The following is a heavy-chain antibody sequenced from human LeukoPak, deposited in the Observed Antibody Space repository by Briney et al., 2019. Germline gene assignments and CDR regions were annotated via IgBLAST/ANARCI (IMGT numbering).Heavy chain of an antibody. CDR1: GGSFSGYY. J-gene: IGHJ4*02. D-gene: IGHD4-11*01. CDR3: ARALPYSNYVFDY. Sequence: SETLSLTCAVYGGSFSGYYWSWIRQPPGKGLEWIGEINHSGSTNYNPSLKSRVTISVDTSKNQFSLKLSSATAADTAVYYCARALPYSNYVFDYWGQGTLVTVSS. CDR2: INHSGST. V-gene: IGHV4-34*01.